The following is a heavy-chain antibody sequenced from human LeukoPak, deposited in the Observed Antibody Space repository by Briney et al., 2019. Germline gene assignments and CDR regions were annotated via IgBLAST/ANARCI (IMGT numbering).Heavy chain of an antibody. J-gene: IGHJ5*02. CDR3: ARDRWASPPWFDP. D-gene: IGHD4-23*01. V-gene: IGHV4-61*01. CDR2: IYYNGNT. Sequence: SETLSLTCTVSGGPLSSGSHYWSWIRQPPGKGLEWIGNIYYNGNTNYNPPLKSRVTISVDTSKSQFYLKLSSVTAADTAVYYCARDRWASPPWFDPWGQGTLVTVSS. CDR1: GGPLSSGSHY.